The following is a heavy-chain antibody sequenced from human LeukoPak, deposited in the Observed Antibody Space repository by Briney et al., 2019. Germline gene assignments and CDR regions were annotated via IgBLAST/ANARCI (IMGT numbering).Heavy chain of an antibody. CDR3: ARSESWFDP. D-gene: IGHD3-3*01. V-gene: IGHV4-38-2*02. J-gene: IGHJ5*02. Sequence: PSETLSLTCTVSGYSISSDYYWGWIRQPPGKGLEWIGYIYYSGSTYYNPSLKSRVTISVDTSKNQFSLKLSSVTAADTAVYYCARSESWFDPWGQGTLVTVSS. CDR2: IYYSGST. CDR1: GYSISSDYY.